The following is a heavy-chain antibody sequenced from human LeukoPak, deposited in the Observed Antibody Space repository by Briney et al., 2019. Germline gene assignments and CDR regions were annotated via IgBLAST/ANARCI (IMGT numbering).Heavy chain of an antibody. Sequence: PSETLSLTCAVSGYSISSGYYWGWIRQPPGKGLEWIGSIYHSGSTYYNPSLKSLVTISVDTSKNQFSLKLSSVTAADTAVYYCAGYVVVIDYWGQGTLVTVSS. D-gene: IGHD2-21*01. J-gene: IGHJ4*02. CDR1: GYSISSGYY. V-gene: IGHV4-38-2*01. CDR2: IYHSGST. CDR3: AGYVVVIDY.